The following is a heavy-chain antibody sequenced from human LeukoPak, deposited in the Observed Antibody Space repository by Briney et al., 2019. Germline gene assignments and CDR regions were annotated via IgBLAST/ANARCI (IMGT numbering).Heavy chain of an antibody. V-gene: IGHV3-21*01. CDR2: ISSSSYI. Sequence: GGSLRLSCAASEFTFSSYSMNWVRQAPGKGLEWVSSISSSSYIYYADSVKGRFTISRDNAKNSLYLQMNSLRAEDTAVYYCARVVAARVSDIWGQGTLVTVSP. D-gene: IGHD6-6*01. CDR1: EFTFSSYS. J-gene: IGHJ4*02. CDR3: ARVVAARVSDI.